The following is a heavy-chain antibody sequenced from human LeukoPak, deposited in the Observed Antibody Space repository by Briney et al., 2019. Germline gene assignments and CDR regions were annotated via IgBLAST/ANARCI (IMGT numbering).Heavy chain of an antibody. D-gene: IGHD4-17*01. V-gene: IGHV4-30-4*08. CDR1: GGSISSGDYY. CDR3: ARDWYGDYLFDY. J-gene: IGHJ4*02. CDR2: IYYSGST. Sequence: PSETLSLTCTVSGGSISSGDYYWSWIRQPPGKGLEWIGHIYYSGSTYYNPSLKSRVTISVDTSKNQFSLKLSSVTAADTAVYYCARDWYGDYLFDYWGQGNLVTVSS.